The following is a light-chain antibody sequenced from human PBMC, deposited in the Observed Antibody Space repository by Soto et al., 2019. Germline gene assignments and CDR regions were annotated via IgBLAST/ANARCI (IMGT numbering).Light chain of an antibody. V-gene: IGKV3-15*01. Sequence: EIVMTQSPATLSVSPGERATLSCRASQSVSSNLAWYQQKPGQAPRLLVYGASTRPTGIPTRFSGSGSGTEFTLTISSLQSEDFAVYYCQQYDSWPPGAFGGETRVEIK. CDR1: QSVSSN. CDR2: GAS. CDR3: QQYDSWPPGA. J-gene: IGKJ4*01.